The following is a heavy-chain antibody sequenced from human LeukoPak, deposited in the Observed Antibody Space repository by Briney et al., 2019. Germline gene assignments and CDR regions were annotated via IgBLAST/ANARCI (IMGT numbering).Heavy chain of an antibody. Sequence: ASVKVSCXASGGTFSSYTISWVRQAPGQGLEWMGRIIPILGIANYAQKFQGRVTITADKSTSTAYMELSSLRSEDTAVYYCARDGRYCSSTSCYQVYWGQGTLVTVSS. D-gene: IGHD2-2*01. V-gene: IGHV1-69*04. J-gene: IGHJ4*02. CDR1: GGTFSSYT. CDR3: ARDGRYCSSTSCYQVY. CDR2: IIPILGIA.